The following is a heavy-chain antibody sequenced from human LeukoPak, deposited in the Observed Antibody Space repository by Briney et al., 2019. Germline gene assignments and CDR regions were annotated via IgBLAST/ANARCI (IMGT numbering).Heavy chain of an antibody. CDR3: ARVRSMTTVTTNAFDI. CDR1: GYSISSGYY. J-gene: IGHJ3*02. V-gene: IGHV4-38-2*01. Sequence: SETLSLTCAVSGYSISSGYYWGWIRQPPGKGLEWIGSIYHSGSTYYNPPLKSRVTISVDTSKNQFSLKLSSVTAADTAVYYCARVRSMTTVTTNAFDIWGQGTMVTVSS. D-gene: IGHD4-17*01. CDR2: IYHSGST.